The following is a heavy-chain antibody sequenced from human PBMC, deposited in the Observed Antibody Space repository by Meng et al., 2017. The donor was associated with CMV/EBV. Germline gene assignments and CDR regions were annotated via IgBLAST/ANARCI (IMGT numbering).Heavy chain of an antibody. CDR2: IYYSGST. D-gene: IGHD3-22*01. J-gene: IGHJ3*02. V-gene: IGHV4-30-4*08. Sequence: GQVPESGPGLWKASLTLSLTCTVSGGSISGGDYYWSWIRQPPGKGLEWIGYIYYSGSTYYNPSLKSRVTISVDTSKNQFSLKLSSVTAADTAVYYCARDLPIVVGAFDIWGQGTMVTVSS. CDR1: GGSISGGDYY. CDR3: ARDLPIVVGAFDI.